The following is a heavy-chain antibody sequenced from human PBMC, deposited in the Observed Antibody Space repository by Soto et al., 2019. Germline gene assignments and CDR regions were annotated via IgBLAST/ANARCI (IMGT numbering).Heavy chain of an antibody. J-gene: IGHJ4*02. CDR2: IYYSGST. V-gene: IGHV4-31*03. Sequence: QVQLQESGPGLVKPSQTLSLTCTVSGGSISSGDYHWSWIRQHPGKGLEWIGYIYYSGSTYYNPSLKCRVIISVDTSKILFSLKLSSVTAADTAVYYCARGFSYDSSGYYFFDYWGQGTLVTVSS. CDR1: GGSISSGDYH. CDR3: ARGFSYDSSGYYFFDY. D-gene: IGHD3-22*01.